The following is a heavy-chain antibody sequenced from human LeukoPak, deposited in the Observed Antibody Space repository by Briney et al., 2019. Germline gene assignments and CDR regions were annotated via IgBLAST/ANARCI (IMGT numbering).Heavy chain of an antibody. D-gene: IGHD5-24*01. J-gene: IGHJ4*02. CDR3: ARARVGYNTVNFDY. CDR2: MNPNSGNT. Sequence: GASVKVSCKASGYTFTSYYMHWVRQAPGQGLEWMGWMNPNSGNTGYAQKFQGRVTMTRNTSISTAYMELSSLRSEDTAVYYCARARVGYNTVNFDYWGQGTLVTVSS. V-gene: IGHV1-8*02. CDR1: GYTFTSYY.